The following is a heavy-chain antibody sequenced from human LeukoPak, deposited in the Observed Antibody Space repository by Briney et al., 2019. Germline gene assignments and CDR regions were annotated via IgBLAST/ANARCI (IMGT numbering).Heavy chain of an antibody. V-gene: IGHV3-11*01. CDR3: ARASPILVVATRFDY. Sequence: GGSLRLFCAASGFTFRYYQMTWIRQAPGKGLEWVSYITSSRTTYYADSVKGRFTISRDNAKNSLYLQMNILRVEDTAVYYCARASPILVVATRFDYWGQGTLVTVSS. D-gene: IGHD3-22*01. CDR2: ITSSRTT. J-gene: IGHJ4*02. CDR1: GFTFRYYQ.